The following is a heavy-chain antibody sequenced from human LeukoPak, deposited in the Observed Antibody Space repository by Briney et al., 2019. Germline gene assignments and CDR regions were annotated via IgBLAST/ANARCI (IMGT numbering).Heavy chain of an antibody. D-gene: IGHD6-13*01. Sequence: GGSLRLSCAASGFIFSNYAMHWVRQAPDKGLEWVAFIRHDGSNIYYADSVKGRFTISRDNSKNTLYLQMNSLIAEDTAVYYCAKDPAEGSDYWGQGTLVTVSS. CDR1: GFIFSNYA. J-gene: IGHJ4*02. V-gene: IGHV3-30*02. CDR3: AKDPAEGSDY. CDR2: IRHDGSNI.